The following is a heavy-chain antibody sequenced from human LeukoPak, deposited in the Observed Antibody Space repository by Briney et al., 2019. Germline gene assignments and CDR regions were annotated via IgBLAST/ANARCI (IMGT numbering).Heavy chain of an antibody. CDR2: IYPGDSDT. Sequence: GESLKISCTGSGYRFTSYWIGWVRQIPGKGLEWMGIIYPGDSDTRYSPSFQGQVTISADKSISTAYLQWSSLKASDTAMYYCARLSGYSSSSSFDYWGQGTLVTVSS. CDR3: ARLSGYSSSSSFDY. CDR1: GYRFTSYW. V-gene: IGHV5-51*01. D-gene: IGHD6-6*01. J-gene: IGHJ4*02.